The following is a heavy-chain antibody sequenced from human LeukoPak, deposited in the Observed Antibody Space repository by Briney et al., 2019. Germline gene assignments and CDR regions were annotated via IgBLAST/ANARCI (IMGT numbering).Heavy chain of an antibody. CDR1: GFTVTSDY. J-gene: IGHJ3*02. D-gene: IGHD3-22*01. V-gene: IGHV3-66*01. CDR2: IYSGGIT. Sequence: GGSLRLSCAASGFTVTSDYMNWVRQAPGKGLEWVSVIYSGGITHYAESVKGRFTISRDTSKNMLYLQMNSLRVEDTAVYYCGRETRDSRGYWHAFDIWGQGTMVTVSS. CDR3: GRETRDSRGYWHAFDI.